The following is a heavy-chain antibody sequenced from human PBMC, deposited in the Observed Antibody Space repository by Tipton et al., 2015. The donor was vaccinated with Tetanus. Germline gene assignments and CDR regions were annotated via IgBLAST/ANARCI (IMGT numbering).Heavy chain of an antibody. CDR1: GGSFTDYS. D-gene: IGHD3-22*01. V-gene: IGHV4-34*01. Sequence: TLSLTCAVYGGSFTDYSWNWIRQPPGQGLEWIGEVNQAGNTDYIPSLKGRVTMSLDTSKSQLSLNLSSVTAADTAVYYCARGPRTRIYDSSGYSFRYFYGMDVWGLGATVTVSS. CDR3: ARGPRTRIYDSSGYSFRYFYGMDV. J-gene: IGHJ6*02. CDR2: VNQAGNT.